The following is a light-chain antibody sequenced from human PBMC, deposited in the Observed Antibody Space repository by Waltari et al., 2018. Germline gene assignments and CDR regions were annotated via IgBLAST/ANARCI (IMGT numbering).Light chain of an antibody. Sequence: QSVLTQPHSVSGAPGQRVTIPCTGRSSNIGSPYNVHWYQQLPGTAPKLLIYDDSHRPSGVPDRFSGSKSGTSASLAITELRAEDEAEYYCQSYDSDLIGVVFGGGTKVTVL. J-gene: IGLJ3*02. CDR2: DDS. CDR3: QSYDSDLIGVV. V-gene: IGLV1-40*01. CDR1: SSNIGSPYN.